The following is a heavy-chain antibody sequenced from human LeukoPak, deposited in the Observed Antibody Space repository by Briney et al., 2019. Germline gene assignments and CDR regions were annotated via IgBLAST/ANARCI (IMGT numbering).Heavy chain of an antibody. V-gene: IGHV3-23*01. J-gene: IGHJ4*02. CDR1: GFTFSSYG. CDR3: ARDRYGDHLFDY. CDR2: ISGSGGTT. Sequence: GGSLRLSCAASGFTFSSYGMSWVRQAPGKGLEWVSGISGSGGTTYYADSVKGRFTISRDNSKITLYLQMNSLRAEDTAVYYCARDRYGDHLFDYWGQGTLVTVSS. D-gene: IGHD4-17*01.